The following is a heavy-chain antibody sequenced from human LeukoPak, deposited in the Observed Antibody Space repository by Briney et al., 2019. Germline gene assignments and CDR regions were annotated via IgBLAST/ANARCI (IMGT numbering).Heavy chain of an antibody. D-gene: IGHD3-22*01. Sequence: SETLSLTCAVYGGSFSGYYWSWIRQPPGKGLEWIGEINHSGSTYYNPSLKSRVTISVDTSKNQFSLKLSSVTAADTAVYYCARATYYYDGYFDLWGRGTLVTVSS. CDR2: INHSGST. J-gene: IGHJ2*01. CDR1: GGSFSGYY. CDR3: ARATYYYDGYFDL. V-gene: IGHV4-34*01.